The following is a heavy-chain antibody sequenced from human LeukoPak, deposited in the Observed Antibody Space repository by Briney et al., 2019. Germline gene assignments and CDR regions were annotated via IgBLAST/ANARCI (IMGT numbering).Heavy chain of an antibody. J-gene: IGHJ4*02. Sequence: GGSLRLSCSASGFTFSNYAMHWVRQAPGKGLEWVAFISYDGSNKHYADSVKGRFTISRDNSKNTLYLQMNSLRPEDTAVYYCARARFGYNRGPFDYWGQGILVTVSS. CDR2: ISYDGSNK. CDR3: ARARFGYNRGPFDY. D-gene: IGHD5-24*01. V-gene: IGHV3-30-3*01. CDR1: GFTFSNYA.